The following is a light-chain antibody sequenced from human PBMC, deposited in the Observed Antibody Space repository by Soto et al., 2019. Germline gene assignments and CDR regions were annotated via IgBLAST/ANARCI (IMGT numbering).Light chain of an antibody. V-gene: IGKV3-15*01. CDR1: QSVGGN. J-gene: IGKJ2*01. CDR3: QQYNNWPLYT. CDR2: DAS. Sequence: EIVMTQSPATLSVSPGERGTLSWRASQSVGGNLAWYQQRPGRAPRLLIYDASTRATDIPARFSGSGSGTEFTLTISSLQSEDFALYYCQQYNNWPLYTFGQGTKLEIK.